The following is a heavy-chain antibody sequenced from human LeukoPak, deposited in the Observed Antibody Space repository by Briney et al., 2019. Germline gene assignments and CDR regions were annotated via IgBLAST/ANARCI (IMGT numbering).Heavy chain of an antibody. CDR1: GFTFSSYW. J-gene: IGHJ4*02. CDR2: IKQDGSEK. CDR3: ARVRGYSGYDVYYFDY. V-gene: IGHV3-7*01. Sequence: GGSLRLSCAASGFTFSSYWMSWVRQAPGKVLEWMANIKQDGSEKYYVDSVKGRFTISRDNAKNSLYLQMNSLRAEDTAVYYCARVRGYSGYDVYYFDYWGRGTLVTVSS. D-gene: IGHD5-12*01.